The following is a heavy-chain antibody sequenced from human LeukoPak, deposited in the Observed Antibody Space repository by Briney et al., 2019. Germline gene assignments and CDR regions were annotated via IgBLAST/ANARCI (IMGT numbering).Heavy chain of an antibody. CDR3: ARDSGTVNWFDP. Sequence: ASVKVSCKASGYTFTDSYMHWVRQAPGQGLEWMGWINPNSGGTNYAQKFQGRVTMTRDTSISTAYMELSRLRSDDTAVYYCARDSGTVNWFDPWGQGTLVTVSS. CDR1: GYTFTDSY. D-gene: IGHD1-1*01. J-gene: IGHJ5*02. V-gene: IGHV1-2*02. CDR2: INPNSGGT.